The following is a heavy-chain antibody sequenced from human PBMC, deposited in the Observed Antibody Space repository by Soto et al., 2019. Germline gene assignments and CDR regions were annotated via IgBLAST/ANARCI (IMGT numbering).Heavy chain of an antibody. V-gene: IGHV1-69*13. CDR1: GGTFSNYA. Sequence: ASVKVSCKASGGTFSNYAISWVRQAPGQGLEWMGGIIPIFATTHFAQKFHGRVTITADESTGTVYMDLSSLRSEDTAVYFCARDSALCGGDCYNDSWGQGTLVTVSS. J-gene: IGHJ4*02. CDR3: ARDSALCGGDCYNDS. D-gene: IGHD2-21*02. CDR2: IIPIFATT.